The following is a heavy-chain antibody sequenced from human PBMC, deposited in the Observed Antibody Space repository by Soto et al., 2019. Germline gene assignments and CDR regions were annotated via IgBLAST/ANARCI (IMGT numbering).Heavy chain of an antibody. CDR2: IWYDESNK. CDR1: GFTFSCYG. V-gene: IGHV3-33*08. Sequence: PGGSLRLSCAASGFTFSCYGMHWVRQAPGKGLEWVAVIWYDESNKYYADSVKGRFTISRDNSKNTLYLQMNSLRVEDTAVYYCVRVELRGLRPEYYSDGIDVWGRGTTVTVSS. J-gene: IGHJ6*02. D-gene: IGHD3-10*01. CDR3: VRVELRGLRPEYYSDGIDV.